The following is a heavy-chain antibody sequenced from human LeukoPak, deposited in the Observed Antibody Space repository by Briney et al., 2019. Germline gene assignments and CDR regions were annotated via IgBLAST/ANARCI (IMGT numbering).Heavy chain of an antibody. CDR2: ISGSGNGAST. CDR3: VKDFGRVRGTPDS. CDR1: GFVFSIYT. J-gene: IGHJ4*02. Sequence: GGSLRLSCSASGFVFSIYTMYWVRQAPGKGPEYVSTISGSGNGASTYYADSVKGRFTISRDDSKSLLYLQMNGLRGEDTAVYYCVKDFGRVRGTPDSWGQGTLVTVSS. V-gene: IGHV3-64D*06. D-gene: IGHD3-16*01.